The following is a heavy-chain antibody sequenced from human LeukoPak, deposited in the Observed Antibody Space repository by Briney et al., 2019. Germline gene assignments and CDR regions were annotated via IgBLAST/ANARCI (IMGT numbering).Heavy chain of an antibody. CDR2: IWHDGNNK. J-gene: IGHJ4*02. CDR3: ARDYGANPFDY. V-gene: IGHV3-33*01. CDR1: GFAFSSYG. Sequence: PGGSLRLSCAASGFAFSSYGMHWVRQAPGKGLEWVAVIWHDGNNKNCADSVKGRFTISRDNSENTLYLQMNSLRAEDTAVYYCARDYGANPFDYWGQGTLVTVSS. D-gene: IGHD4-23*01.